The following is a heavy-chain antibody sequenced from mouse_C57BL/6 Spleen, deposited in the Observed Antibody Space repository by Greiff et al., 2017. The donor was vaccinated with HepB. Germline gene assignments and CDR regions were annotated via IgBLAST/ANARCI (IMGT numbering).Heavy chain of an antibody. Sequence: QVQLKESGAELVRPGASVTLSCKASGYTFTDYEMHWVKQTPVHGLEWIGAIDPETGGTAYNQKFKGKAILTADKSSSTAYMELRSLTSEDSAVYYCTSSTTVVATWYFDVWGTGTTVTVSS. V-gene: IGHV1-15*01. D-gene: IGHD1-1*01. CDR1: GYTFTDYE. CDR2: IDPETGGT. J-gene: IGHJ1*03. CDR3: TSSTTVVATWYFDV.